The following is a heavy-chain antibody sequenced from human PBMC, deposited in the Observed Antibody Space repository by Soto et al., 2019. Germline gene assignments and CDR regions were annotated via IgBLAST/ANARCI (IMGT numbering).Heavy chain of an antibody. CDR3: ARSSMVRGVRDVGYYGMDD. J-gene: IGHJ6*02. CDR1: GGSISSSSYY. V-gene: IGHV4-39*02. CDR2: IYYSGST. Sequence: QLQLQESGPGLVKPSETLSLTCTVSGGSISSSSYYWGWIRQPPGKGLEWIGSIYYSGSTYYNPSLKSRATIAVDTSNHHFALKASSVAGADDAVYYWARSSMVRGVRDVGYYGMDDWGQGTTVTVSS. D-gene: IGHD3-10*01.